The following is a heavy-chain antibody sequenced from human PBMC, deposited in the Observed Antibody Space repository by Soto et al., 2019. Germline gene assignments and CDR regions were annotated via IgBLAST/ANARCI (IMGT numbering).Heavy chain of an antibody. CDR2: IYYNGNT. J-gene: IGHJ4*02. V-gene: IGHV4-39*01. CDR3: ARHPTRLWFGDGPDY. Sequence: QPQLQESGPGLVKPSETLSLTCTVSGDSISSRISYWGWIRQPPGGGLAWIGSIYYNGNTYHNPSLKSRVTISVDTSKNQFSLKLSAVTAADTAVYYCARHPTRLWFGDGPDYWGQGTLVTVSS. D-gene: IGHD3-10*01. CDR1: GDSISSRISY.